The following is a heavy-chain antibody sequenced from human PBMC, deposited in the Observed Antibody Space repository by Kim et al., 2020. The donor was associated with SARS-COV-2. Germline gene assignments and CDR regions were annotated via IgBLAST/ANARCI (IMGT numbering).Heavy chain of an antibody. J-gene: IGHJ5*01. CDR1: GDSIISNSHY. CDR2: IYHNGNI. V-gene: IGHV4-39*01. CDR3: ARNTFVPTFAAATDWF. Sequence: SETLSLTCTVSGDSIISNSHYWGWIRQPPGKGLEWIGNIYHNGNIAYNPSLKSRVTIVVDTSQNQFSLILSSVTASDTAVYYCARNTFVPTFAAATDWF. D-gene: IGHD3-16*01.